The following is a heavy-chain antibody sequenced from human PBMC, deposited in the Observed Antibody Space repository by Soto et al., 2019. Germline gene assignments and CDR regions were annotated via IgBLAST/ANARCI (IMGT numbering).Heavy chain of an antibody. CDR2: IYPDDSDT. Sequence: SLKISCKGSGYSFTNYWIGWVRQMPGKGLEWMGIIYPDDSDTRYSPSFQGHVTLSADKSINTAYLQWNSLKASDSAMYYCARLGGASGPLFYWGQGTLVTVS. D-gene: IGHD6-25*01. J-gene: IGHJ4*02. V-gene: IGHV5-51*01. CDR3: ARLGGASGPLFY. CDR1: GYSFTNYW.